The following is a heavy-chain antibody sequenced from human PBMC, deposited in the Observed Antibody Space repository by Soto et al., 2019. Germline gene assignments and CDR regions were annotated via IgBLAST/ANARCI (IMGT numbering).Heavy chain of an antibody. V-gene: IGHV3-30*18. Sequence: SLRLSCAASGFTFSSYGMRWVRQAPGKGLEWVAVISYDGSNKYYADSVKGRFTISRDNSKNTLYLQMNSLRAEDTAVYYCAKEIAAVADYYYYGMDVWGQGTTVTVSS. CDR1: GFTFSSYG. CDR3: AKEIAAVADYYYYGMDV. CDR2: ISYDGSNK. J-gene: IGHJ6*02. D-gene: IGHD6-19*01.